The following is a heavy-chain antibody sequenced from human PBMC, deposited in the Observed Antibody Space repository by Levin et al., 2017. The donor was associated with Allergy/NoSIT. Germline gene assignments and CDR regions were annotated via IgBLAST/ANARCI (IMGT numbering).Heavy chain of an antibody. J-gene: IGHJ5*02. CDR1: GYTFTGHY. CDR2: INPNSGGT. D-gene: IGHD1-14*01. CDR3: ARGSGDLFP. V-gene: IGHV1-2*02. Sequence: GASVKVSCKASGYTFTGHYMHWVRQAPGQGLEWMGWINPNSGGTNYAQKFQGRVTMTRDTSISTAYMELNSLRSDDTAMYYCARGSGDLFPWGQGTLVTVSS.